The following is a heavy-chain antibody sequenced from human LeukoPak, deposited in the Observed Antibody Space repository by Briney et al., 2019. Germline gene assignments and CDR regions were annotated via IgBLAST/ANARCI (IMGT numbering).Heavy chain of an antibody. Sequence: KPSETLSLTCTVSGGSLSNYYWSWIRQAPGKGLEWIGYVYFSGSTNYNPSLKSRVTISLDTSKNLFSLKLSSVTAADTAIYYCARDRGWYGSDRSDAFDIWGQGTMVTVSS. D-gene: IGHD3-10*01. CDR3: ARDRGWYGSDRSDAFDI. CDR2: VYFSGST. CDR1: GGSLSNYY. V-gene: IGHV4-59*13. J-gene: IGHJ3*02.